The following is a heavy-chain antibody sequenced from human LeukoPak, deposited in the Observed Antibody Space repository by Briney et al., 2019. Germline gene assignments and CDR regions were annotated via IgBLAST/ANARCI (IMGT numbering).Heavy chain of an antibody. J-gene: IGHJ4*02. CDR3: AKEVEDVVVPAALRTGFDY. CDR1: GFTFSSYA. CDR2: ISGSGGST. Sequence: PGGSLRLSCAASGFTFSSYAMSWVRQAPGKGLEWVSAISGSGGSTYYADSVKGRFTISRDNSKDTLYLQMNSLRAEDTAVYYCAKEVEDVVVPAALRTGFDYWGQGTLVTVSS. V-gene: IGHV3-23*01. D-gene: IGHD2-2*01.